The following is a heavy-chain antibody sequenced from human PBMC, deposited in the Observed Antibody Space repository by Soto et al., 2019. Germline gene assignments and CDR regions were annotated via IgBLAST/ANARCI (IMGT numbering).Heavy chain of an antibody. V-gene: IGHV3-53*04. D-gene: IGHD4-17*01. CDR1: GFTVSLNY. J-gene: IGHJ4*02. CDR2: IYSGGST. Sequence: GSLRLSCAASGFTVSLNYMSWVRQAPGKGLEWVSVIYSGGSTYYADSVKGRFTISRHNSKNTVYLQMNSLRAEDTAVYYCARAAYGDKWDYFDYWGQGSLVTVSS. CDR3: ARAAYGDKWDYFDY.